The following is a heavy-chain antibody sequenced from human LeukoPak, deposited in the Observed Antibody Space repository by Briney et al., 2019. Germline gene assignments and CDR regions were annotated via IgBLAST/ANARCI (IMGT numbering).Heavy chain of an antibody. CDR2: LNPSGGRT. Sequence: ASVKVSCKAFGYTFTSHYMHWVRQAPGQGLEWMGILNPSGGRTTYAQKFKGRVTMTRDTSTSTVYMELSSLRSEDTAVYYCARELRGWFDPWGQGTLVTVSS. J-gene: IGHJ5*02. D-gene: IGHD3-10*01. CDR3: ARELRGWFDP. V-gene: IGHV1-46*01. CDR1: GYTFTSHY.